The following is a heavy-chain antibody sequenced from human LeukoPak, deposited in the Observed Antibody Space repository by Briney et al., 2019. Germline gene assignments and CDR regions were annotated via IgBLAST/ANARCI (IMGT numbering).Heavy chain of an antibody. CDR3: AKAPLPIVVVPAAIGY. Sequence: PGGSLRLSCAASGFTFSSYAMSWVRQAPGKGLEWVSAISGSGGSTYYADSVKGRFTISRDNSKNTLYLQMNSLRAEDTAVYYCAKAPLPIVVVPAAIGYWGQGTLVTVSS. V-gene: IGHV3-23*01. J-gene: IGHJ4*02. CDR1: GFTFSSYA. CDR2: ISGSGGST. D-gene: IGHD2-2*01.